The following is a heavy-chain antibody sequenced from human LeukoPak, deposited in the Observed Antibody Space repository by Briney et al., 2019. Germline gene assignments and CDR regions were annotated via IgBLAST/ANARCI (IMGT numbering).Heavy chain of an antibody. V-gene: IGHV5-51*01. CDR1: GDRFNTYW. Sequence: GESLRISCQGSGDRFNTYWIAWVRQLPGKGLEWMGNVYPGDSDTRYSPSFQGQVTMSVDKSISTAYLQWSSLKASDTAIYCARQSTKSFDFWGQGTLVTVSS. J-gene: IGHJ4*02. CDR2: VYPGDSDT. CDR3: ARQSTKSFDF.